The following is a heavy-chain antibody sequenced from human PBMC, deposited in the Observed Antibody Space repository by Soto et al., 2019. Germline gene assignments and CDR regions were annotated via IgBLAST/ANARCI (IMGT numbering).Heavy chain of an antibody. J-gene: IGHJ6*02. CDR1: GFTFRNYA. CDR2: IAYDGSNA. D-gene: IGHD2-15*01. V-gene: IGHV3-30-3*01. CDR3: ARGDREDILVVVGARPGEYGIDI. Sequence: QVQLVESGGGVVQPGGSLRLSCAASGFTFRNYAMHWVRQAPGKGLECLAVIAYDGSNAFYRDSVKGRFTISRDNSKNTLKLHINSLSFEDTGVYYCARGDREDILVVVGARPGEYGIDIWGQGTTVTVSS.